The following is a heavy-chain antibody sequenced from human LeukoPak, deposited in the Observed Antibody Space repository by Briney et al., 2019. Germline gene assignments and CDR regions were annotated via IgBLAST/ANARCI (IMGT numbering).Heavy chain of an antibody. CDR2: IYYSGST. D-gene: IGHD6-13*01. J-gene: IGHJ4*02. CDR3: ATQRWYGRYYFDY. Sequence: SETLSLTCTVSGGSISSGDYYWSWIRQPPGKGLEWIGYIYYSGSTYYNPSLKSRVTMSVDTSKNQFSLKLSSVTAADTAVYYCATQRWYGRYYFDYWGQGTLVTVSS. CDR1: GGSISSGDYY. V-gene: IGHV4-30-4*01.